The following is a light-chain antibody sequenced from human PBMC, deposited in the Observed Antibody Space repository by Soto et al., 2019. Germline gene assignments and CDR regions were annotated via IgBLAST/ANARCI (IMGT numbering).Light chain of an antibody. V-gene: IGLV3-21*01. J-gene: IGLJ3*02. Sequence: SYELTQPPSISVAPGRTARITCGGYNIGSKSVHWYKQKPGQAPVLVISYDSDRPSGIPERLSGSNSENTATLTISRVEAGDEADYYCQVWQSGADHPWVFGGGTKVTVL. CDR1: NIGSKS. CDR3: QVWQSGADHPWV. CDR2: YDS.